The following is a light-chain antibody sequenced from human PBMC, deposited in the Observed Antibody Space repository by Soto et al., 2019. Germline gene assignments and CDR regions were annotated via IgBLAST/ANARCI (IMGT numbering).Light chain of an antibody. V-gene: IGLV2-8*01. CDR2: EVN. J-gene: IGLJ1*01. Sequence: QSALTQPPSASGSPRQSVTLSCTGTSNDVGGYNYVSWYQQHPGKAPKLMIYEVNKRPSGVPDRFSGSKSGNTASLTVSGLQAEDEADYYFSSFAVSNSFDFGTGTKVTVL. CDR3: SSFAVSNSFD. CDR1: SNDVGGYNY.